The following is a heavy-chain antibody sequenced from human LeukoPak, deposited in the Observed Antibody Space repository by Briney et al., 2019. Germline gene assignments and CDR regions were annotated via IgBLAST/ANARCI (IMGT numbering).Heavy chain of an antibody. CDR2: ISYDGSNK. V-gene: IGHV3-30-3*01. D-gene: IGHD2-2*01. Sequence: PGGSLRLSCAASGFTFSSYAMHWVRQAPGKGLEWVAFISYDGSNKYYADSVKGRFTISRDNSKNTLYLQMNSLRDDDTAVYYCARDIPGAASAFDVWGQGTMVTVSS. CDR3: ARDIPGAASAFDV. J-gene: IGHJ3*01. CDR1: GFTFSSYA.